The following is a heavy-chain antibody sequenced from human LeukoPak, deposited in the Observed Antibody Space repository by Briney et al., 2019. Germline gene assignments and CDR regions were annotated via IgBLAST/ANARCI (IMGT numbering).Heavy chain of an antibody. J-gene: IGHJ5*02. V-gene: IGHV1-18*01. Sequence: ASVTVSCTASGYTFTSYGISWVRQAPGQGLEWMGWISAYNGNTNYAQKLQGRVTMTTDTSTSTAYMELRSLRSDDTAVYYCARDRSSPRGSWFDPWGQGTLVTVSS. CDR3: ARDRSSPRGSWFDP. CDR1: GYTFTSYG. CDR2: ISAYNGNT. D-gene: IGHD3-16*01.